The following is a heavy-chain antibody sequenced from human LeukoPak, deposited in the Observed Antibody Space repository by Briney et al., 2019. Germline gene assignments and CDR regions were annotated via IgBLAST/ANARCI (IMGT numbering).Heavy chain of an antibody. V-gene: IGHV3-64*01. D-gene: IGHD5-24*01. CDR1: GLNFDDSA. Sequence: PGGSLRLSCVASGLNFDDSAMHWVRQAPGKGLEYVSAISSNGGSTYYANSVKGRFTISRDNSKNTLYLQMGSLRAEDMAVYYCARVWGDGYNLGALDYWGQGTLVTVSS. J-gene: IGHJ4*02. CDR2: ISSNGGST. CDR3: ARVWGDGYNLGALDY.